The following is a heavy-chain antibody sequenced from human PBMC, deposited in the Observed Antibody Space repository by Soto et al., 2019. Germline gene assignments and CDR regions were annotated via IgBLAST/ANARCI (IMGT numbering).Heavy chain of an antibody. V-gene: IGHV1-46*01. Sequence: ASVKVSCKASGYTFTSYGISWVRQAPGQGLEWMGIINPSGGSTSYAQKFQGRVTMTRDTSTSTVYMELSSLRSEDTAVYYCARDPGYYGSGSYYTPYYYYGMDVWGQGTTVTVSS. CDR1: GYTFTSYG. D-gene: IGHD3-10*01. CDR2: INPSGGST. J-gene: IGHJ6*02. CDR3: ARDPGYYGSGSYYTPYYYYGMDV.